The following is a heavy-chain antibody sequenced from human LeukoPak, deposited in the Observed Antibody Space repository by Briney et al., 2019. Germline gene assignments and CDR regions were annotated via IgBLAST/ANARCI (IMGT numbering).Heavy chain of an antibody. CDR3: ARVGYDILTGWGWIDP. CDR2: ISAYNGNT. J-gene: IGHJ5*02. V-gene: IGHV1-18*01. Sequence: ASVKVSCKASGYTFTRYGISWVRQAPGQGLEWMGWISAYNGNTNYAQKLQGRVTTTTDTSTSTAYIELRSLRSKDTAGYYCARVGYDILTGWGWIDPWGQGTLVTVSS. D-gene: IGHD3-9*01. CDR1: GYTFTRYG.